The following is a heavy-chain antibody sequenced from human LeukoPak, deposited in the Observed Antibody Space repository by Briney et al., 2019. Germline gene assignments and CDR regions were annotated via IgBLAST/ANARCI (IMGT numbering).Heavy chain of an antibody. D-gene: IGHD6-19*01. CDR2: ISGSGGST. CDR1: GFTFSSYA. J-gene: IGHJ6*03. V-gene: IGHV3-23*01. CDR3: AKVSGWSYYYYMDV. Sequence: PGGSLRLSCAASGFTFSSYAMSWVRQAPGKGLEWVSAISGSGGSTYYADSVKGRFTISRDNSKNTLYLQMNSLRAEDTAVYYCAKVSGWSYYYYMDVGGQGTTVTVSS.